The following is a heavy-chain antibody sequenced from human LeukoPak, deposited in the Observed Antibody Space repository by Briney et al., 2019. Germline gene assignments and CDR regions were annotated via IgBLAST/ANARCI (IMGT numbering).Heavy chain of an antibody. J-gene: IGHJ6*04. CDR3: LKDINPGGLHV. CDR1: RFTSNGHA. V-gene: IGHV3-9*02. CDR2: LSLTQGRI. Sequence: PGGSLRLSCTASRFTSNGHAVHWVRQVPGKGLDWVSSLSLTQGRIAYADSARGRFTISRDNAKNSLFLQMNSLKTEDTAIYFCLKDINPGGLHVWGKGITVTVSS. D-gene: IGHD3-10*01.